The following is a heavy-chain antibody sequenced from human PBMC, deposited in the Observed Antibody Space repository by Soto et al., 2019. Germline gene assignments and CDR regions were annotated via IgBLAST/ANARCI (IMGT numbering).Heavy chain of an antibody. D-gene: IGHD6-13*01. CDR2: IYYSGST. J-gene: IGHJ6*02. CDR3: ARDPSIADFYGMDV. CDR1: GGSISSGGNY. V-gene: IGHV4-31*03. Sequence: QVQLQESGPGLVKPSQTLSLTCSVSGGSISSGGNYWNWIRQHPGKGLEWIGYIYYSGSTYYNPSLKSRVTISVDTSKNQFSLKLSSVTAADTAVYYCARDPSIADFYGMDVWGQGTTVTVPS.